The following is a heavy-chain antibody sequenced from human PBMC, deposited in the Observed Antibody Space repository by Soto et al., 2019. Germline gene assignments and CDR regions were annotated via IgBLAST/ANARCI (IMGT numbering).Heavy chain of an antibody. D-gene: IGHD4-17*01. Sequence: QLQLQESGPGLVKPSETLSLTCTVSGGSISSSSYYWGWIRQPPGKGLEWIGSIYYSGSTYYNPSLKSRVTISVDTSKNQFSLKLSSVTAADTAVYYCPRQGDGDPLFDYWGQGTLVTVSS. CDR2: IYYSGST. CDR1: GGSISSSSYY. V-gene: IGHV4-39*01. J-gene: IGHJ4*02. CDR3: PRQGDGDPLFDY.